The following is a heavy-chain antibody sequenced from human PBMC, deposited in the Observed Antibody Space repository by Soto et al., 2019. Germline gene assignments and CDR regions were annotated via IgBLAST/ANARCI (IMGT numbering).Heavy chain of an antibody. D-gene: IGHD3-9*01. Sequence: EVQLLESGGGLVQPGGSLRLSCAASGFTFSGYAMSWVRQAPGKGLEWVSAISGSGGSTYYADSVKGRFTISSDNSKNPLYLQMDSLRSEDTAVYYWAKNLWGSTIFWGMDVWGQGTTVSVSS. CDR1: GFTFSGYA. CDR3: AKNLWGSTIFWGMDV. J-gene: IGHJ6*02. CDR2: ISGSGGST. V-gene: IGHV3-23*01.